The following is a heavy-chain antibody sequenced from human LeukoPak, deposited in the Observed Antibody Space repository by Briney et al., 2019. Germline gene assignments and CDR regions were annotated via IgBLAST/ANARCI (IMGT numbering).Heavy chain of an antibody. CDR1: GFTFSNYA. V-gene: IGHV3-30-3*01. Sequence: GGSLRLSCAASGFTFSNYAMHWVRQAPGKGLEWVAFISYDGSNKYYTESVKGRFTISRDNSKNTPYLQMSSLRAEDTAVYYCARDFRGSMAAGGTQYWGQGTLVTVSS. CDR3: ARDFRGSMAAGGTQY. D-gene: IGHD6-13*01. CDR2: ISYDGSNK. J-gene: IGHJ4*02.